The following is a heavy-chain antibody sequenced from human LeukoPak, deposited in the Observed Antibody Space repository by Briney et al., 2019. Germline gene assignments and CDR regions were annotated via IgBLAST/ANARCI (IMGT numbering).Heavy chain of an antibody. V-gene: IGHV4-30-2*01. CDR2: IYHSGST. CDR3: ARGDYSYYYGMDV. J-gene: IGHJ6*02. Sequence: SETLSLTCAVSGGSISSGGYSWSWIRQPPGKGLEWIGYIYHSGSTYYNPSLKSRVTISVDRSKNQFSLKLSSVTAADTAVYYCARGDYSYYYGMDVWGQGTTVTVSS. CDR1: GGSISSGGYS. D-gene: IGHD2-21*01.